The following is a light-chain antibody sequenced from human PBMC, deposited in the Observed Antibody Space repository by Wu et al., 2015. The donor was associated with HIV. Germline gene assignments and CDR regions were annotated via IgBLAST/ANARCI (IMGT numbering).Light chain of an antibody. V-gene: IGKV3-20*01. CDR2: GAS. CDR3: QQYGSSPIT. CDR1: QSVSSSY. Sequence: EIVLTQSPGTLSLSPGERATLSCRASQSVSSSYLAWYQQKPGQAPRLLIYGASNRATGIPARFSGGGSGTDFTLTISSLEPEDFAVYYCQQYGSSPITFGQGTRLQIK. J-gene: IGKJ5*01.